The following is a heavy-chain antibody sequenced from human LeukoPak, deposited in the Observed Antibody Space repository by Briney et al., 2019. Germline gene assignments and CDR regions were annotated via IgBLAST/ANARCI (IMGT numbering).Heavy chain of an antibody. CDR3: ARGYCSSTSCYLFDY. J-gene: IGHJ4*02. V-gene: IGHV1-8*01. D-gene: IGHD2-2*01. CDR1: GYTFTSYD. Sequence: GASVKVSCKASGYTFTSYDINWVRQATGQGLEWMGWMNSNGGNTGYAQKFQGRVTMTRNTSISTAYMELSSLRSEDTAVYYCARGYCSSTSCYLFDYWGQGTLVTVSS. CDR2: MNSNGGNT.